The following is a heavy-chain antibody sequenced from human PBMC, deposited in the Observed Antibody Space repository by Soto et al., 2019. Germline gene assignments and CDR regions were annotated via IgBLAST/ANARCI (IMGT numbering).Heavy chain of an antibody. CDR3: AIGLDTTMATLFDF. J-gene: IGHJ4*02. CDR1: GGSFSGYY. V-gene: IGHV4-34*01. Sequence: SETLSLTCAVYGGSFSGYYWTWVRQPPGRGLEWIGQIYPTGRTNYNPSLKGRVTISIDTSKNQFSLKLTSMTAADTAVYFCAIGLDTTMATLFDFWGQGNLDTGSS. CDR2: IYPTGRT. D-gene: IGHD5-18*01.